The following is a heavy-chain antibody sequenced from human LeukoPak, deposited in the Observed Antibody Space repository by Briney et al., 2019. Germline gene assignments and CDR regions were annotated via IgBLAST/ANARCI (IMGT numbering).Heavy chain of an antibody. Sequence: SETLSLTCTVSGGSIYSYYWSWIRQPPGKGLEWIGYIYYSGSTNYNPSLKSRVTISVDTSKNQFSLKLSSVTAADTAVYYCARYIDVNYDFWSGYYMDWYFDLWGRGTLVTVSS. J-gene: IGHJ2*01. CDR1: GGSIYSYY. CDR2: IYYSGST. CDR3: ARYIDVNYDFWSGYYMDWYFDL. D-gene: IGHD3-3*01. V-gene: IGHV4-59*01.